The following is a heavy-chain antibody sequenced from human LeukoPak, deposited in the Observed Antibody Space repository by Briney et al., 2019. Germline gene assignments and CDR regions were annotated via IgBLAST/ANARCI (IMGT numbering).Heavy chain of an antibody. CDR1: GGSISSYY. V-gene: IGHV4-59*01. CDR3: ARFRGWYRFSWFDP. CDR2: IYYSGST. Sequence: PSETLSLTCTVSGGSISSYYWSWIRQPPGKGLEWIGYIYYSGSTNYNPSLKSRVTISVDTSKNQFSLKLSSVTAADTAVYYCARFRGWYRFSWFDPWGQGTLVTVSS. J-gene: IGHJ5*02. D-gene: IGHD2-15*01.